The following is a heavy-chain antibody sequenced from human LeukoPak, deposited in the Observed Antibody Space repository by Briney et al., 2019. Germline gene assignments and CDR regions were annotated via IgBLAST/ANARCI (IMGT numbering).Heavy chain of an antibody. J-gene: IGHJ6*02. CDR1: GFTFSSYA. D-gene: IGHD3-22*01. Sequence: GGSLRLSCAASGFTFSSYAMHWVRQAPGKGLEWVAVISYDGSNEYYADSVKGRFTISRDNSKNTLCLQMNSLRAEDTAVYYRARDRYYYDSSGYWGFTGNYYYYYGMDVWGQGTTVTVSS. V-gene: IGHV3-30-3*01. CDR3: ARDRYYYDSSGYWGFTGNYYYYYGMDV. CDR2: ISYDGSNE.